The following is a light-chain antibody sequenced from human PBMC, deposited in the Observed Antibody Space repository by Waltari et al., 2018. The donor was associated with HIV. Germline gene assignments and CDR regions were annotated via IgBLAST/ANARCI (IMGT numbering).Light chain of an antibody. CDR3: NSRDSSGNHLV. CDR2: GKN. V-gene: IGLV3-19*01. Sequence: SSELTQDPAVSVALGQTVRITCQGDSLRSYYASWYQQKPGQAPVLVIYGKNNRPSGIPDLFPGSSSGNTASLTIPGAQAEDEADYYCNSRDSSGNHLVFGGGTKLTVL. J-gene: IGLJ2*01. CDR1: SLRSYY.